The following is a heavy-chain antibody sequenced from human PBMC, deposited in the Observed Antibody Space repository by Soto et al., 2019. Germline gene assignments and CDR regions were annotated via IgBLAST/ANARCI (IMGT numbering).Heavy chain of an antibody. CDR1: GYTFTGYY. Sequence: GASVKVSCKASGYTFTGYYMHWVRQAPGQGLEWMGWINPYNGGTNYAQKIQGRVTMTTDTSTSTAYMELRRLRSDDTAVYYCARDQMGFGVVTAIHGYYGMDVWGQGTTVTVSS. D-gene: IGHD2-21*02. CDR2: INPYNGGT. J-gene: IGHJ6*02. CDR3: ARDQMGFGVVTAIHGYYGMDV. V-gene: IGHV1-2*02.